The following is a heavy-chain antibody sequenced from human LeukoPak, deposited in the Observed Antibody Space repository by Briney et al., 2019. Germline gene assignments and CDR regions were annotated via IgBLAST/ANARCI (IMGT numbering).Heavy chain of an antibody. V-gene: IGHV4-34*01. CDR3: ARKGFRYYGSSGYPTN. CDR1: GGSFSGYY. Sequence: PSETLSLTCAVYGGSFSGYYWSWIRQPPGKGLEWIGEINYTGSTNYNPSLKSRVTISVDTSKNQFSLKLSSVTAADTAVYYCARKGFRYYGSSGYPTNWGQGTLVTVSS. J-gene: IGHJ4*02. CDR2: INYTGST. D-gene: IGHD3-22*01.